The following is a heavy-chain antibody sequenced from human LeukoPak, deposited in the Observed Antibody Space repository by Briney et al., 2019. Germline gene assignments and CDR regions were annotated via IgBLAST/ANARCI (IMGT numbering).Heavy chain of an antibody. D-gene: IGHD3-22*01. CDR2: IIPIFGTA. CDR1: GGTFSSYA. J-gene: IGHJ4*02. V-gene: IGHV1-69*05. CDR3: ARDSRGYYYDSSGHFDY. Sequence: SVKVSCKASGGTFSSYAISWVRQAPGQGLEWMGGIIPIFGTANYAQKSQGRVTITTDESTSTAYMELSSLRSEDTAVYYCARDSRGYYYDSSGHFDYWGQGTLVTVSS.